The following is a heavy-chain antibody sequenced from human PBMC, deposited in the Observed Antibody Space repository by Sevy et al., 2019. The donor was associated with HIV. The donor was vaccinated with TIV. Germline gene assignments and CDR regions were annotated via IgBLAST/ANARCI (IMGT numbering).Heavy chain of an antibody. J-gene: IGHJ6*02. Sequence: ASVKVSCKASGYTFTGYYMHWVRQAPGQGLEWMGWINPNSGGTNYAQKFQGRVTMTRDTSISTAYMELSRLRSDDTAVYYCARYCSSTSSYERLSGMDVWGQGTTVTVSS. CDR3: ARYCSSTSSYERLSGMDV. D-gene: IGHD2-2*01. CDR2: INPNSGGT. CDR1: GYTFTGYY. V-gene: IGHV1-2*02.